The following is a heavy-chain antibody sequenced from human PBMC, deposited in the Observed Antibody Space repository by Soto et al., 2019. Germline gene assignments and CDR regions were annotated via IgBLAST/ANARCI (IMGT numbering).Heavy chain of an antibody. CDR1: GGSVSSINW. CDR3: ARGVGSTEVAGQFDS. CDR2: IHHRGGI. J-gene: IGHJ4*02. Sequence: PLENLSHTCAVSGGSVSSINWCIWVRQPPGKGLEWIGEIHHRGGINYNPSLKSRVTMSVDKSKNQFSLKVTSVTAADTAVYYCARGVGSTEVAGQFDSWGQGILVT. D-gene: IGHD6-19*01. V-gene: IGHV4-4*02.